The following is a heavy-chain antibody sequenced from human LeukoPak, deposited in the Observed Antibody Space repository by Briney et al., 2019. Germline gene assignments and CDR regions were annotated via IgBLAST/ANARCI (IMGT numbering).Heavy chain of an antibody. J-gene: IGHJ4*02. V-gene: IGHV3-23*01. CDR1: GFTFSSHG. Sequence: KAGGSLRLSCAASGFTFSSHGMSWVRQAPGKGLEWVSAISGSGDNTYYADSVKGRFTVSRDNSKNTLYVQMKSLRAEDTAVYYCAKDFVVVPGNVNYFDSWGQGTLVTVSS. CDR3: AKDFVVVPGNVNYFDS. CDR2: ISGSGDNT. D-gene: IGHD2-21*02.